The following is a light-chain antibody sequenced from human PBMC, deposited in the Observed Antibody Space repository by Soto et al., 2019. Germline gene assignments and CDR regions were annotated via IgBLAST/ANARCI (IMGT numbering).Light chain of an antibody. Sequence: SYELTQPPSVSVSPGQTATITCSGDALPKQYAYWYQQKPGQAPVVVIYKDNERPSGIPERFSGSSSGTTVTLTISGVQAEDEADYYCQSSDNSGRYPYVFGGGTKLTVL. V-gene: IGLV3-25*02. J-gene: IGLJ3*02. CDR3: QSSDNSGRYPYV. CDR2: KDN. CDR1: ALPKQY.